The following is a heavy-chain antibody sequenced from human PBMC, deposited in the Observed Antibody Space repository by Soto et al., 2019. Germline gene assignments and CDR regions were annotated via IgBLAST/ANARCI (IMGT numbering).Heavy chain of an antibody. V-gene: IGHV5-51*01. CDR2: IYPGDSDT. CDR1: GYSFTDYW. CDR3: ARDGLSSSSSFDY. Sequence: GESLKISCKASGYSFTDYWIGWVRQMPGKGLEWMGIIYPGDSDTKYSPSFQGQVTMSADKSISTAYPQWNSLKASDTAMYYCARDGLSSSSSFDYWGQGTLVTVSS. J-gene: IGHJ4*02. D-gene: IGHD6-6*01.